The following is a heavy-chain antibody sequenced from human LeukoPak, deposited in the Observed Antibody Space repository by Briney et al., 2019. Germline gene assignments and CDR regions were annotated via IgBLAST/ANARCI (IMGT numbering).Heavy chain of an antibody. Sequence: ASVKVSCKASGYTFTSYGISWVRQAPGQGLEWMGWISAYNGNTNYAQKLQGRVTMTTDTSTSTAYMELRSLRSDDTAVYYCARDRAAMGPWYFDLWGRGTLVTVSS. CDR3: ARDRAAMGPWYFDL. CDR1: GYTFTSYG. CDR2: ISAYNGNT. V-gene: IGHV1-18*01. D-gene: IGHD5-18*01. J-gene: IGHJ2*01.